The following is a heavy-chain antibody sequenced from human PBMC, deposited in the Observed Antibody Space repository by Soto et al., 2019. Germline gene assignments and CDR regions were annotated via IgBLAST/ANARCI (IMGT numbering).Heavy chain of an antibody. CDR2: ISYDGSNK. V-gene: IGHV3-30*18. D-gene: IGHD6-13*01. CDR3: AKDAVGIAAAGPHYYYYYGMDV. Sequence: SGGSLRLSCAASGFTFSSYGMHWVRQAPGKGLEWVAVISYDGSNKYYADSVKGRFTISRDNSKNTLYLQMNSLRAEDTAVYYCAKDAVGIAAAGPHYYYYYGMDVWGQGTTVTVSS. CDR1: GFTFSSYG. J-gene: IGHJ6*02.